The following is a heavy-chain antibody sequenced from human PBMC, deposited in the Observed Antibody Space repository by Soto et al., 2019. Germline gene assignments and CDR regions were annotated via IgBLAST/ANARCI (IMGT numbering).Heavy chain of an antibody. CDR2: IYWNDDE. CDR3: ARLLTAALFSYDL. D-gene: IGHD2-21*02. J-gene: IGHJ5*02. Sequence: QITLKESGPTLVKPTQTLTLTCTLSGFSHSTSGVAVGWIRQPPGQALEWLGHIYWNDDEYYSTSLKSRLSLSKETSKNQVVLTMTNVDPLDTGTYYCARLLTAALFSYDLWGQGTLVTVSS. CDR1: GFSHSTSGVA. V-gene: IGHV2-5*01.